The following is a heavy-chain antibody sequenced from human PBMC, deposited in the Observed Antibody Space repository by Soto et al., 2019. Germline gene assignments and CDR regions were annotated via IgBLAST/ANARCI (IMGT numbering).Heavy chain of an antibody. D-gene: IGHD2-2*01. CDR3: AVGYCSSTSCYAPRLYYYGMDV. CDR1: GLPFISYS. Sequence: PGGSIRVCCTASGLPFISYSMNWVRQAPGKGLEWVSYISSSSSTICYADSVKGRFTISRDNSKNTLYLQMNSLRAEDTAVYYCAVGYCSSTSCYAPRLYYYGMDVWGQGTTVTVSS. V-gene: IGHV3-48*01. CDR2: ISSSSSTI. J-gene: IGHJ6*02.